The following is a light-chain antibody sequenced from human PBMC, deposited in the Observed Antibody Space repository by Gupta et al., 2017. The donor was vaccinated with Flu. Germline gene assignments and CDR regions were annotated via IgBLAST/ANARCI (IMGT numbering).Light chain of an antibody. J-gene: IGKJ1*01. V-gene: IGKV1-5*03. CDR1: QNINSW. Sequence: PSTLSASVGDRVTITCRASQNINSWLAWYQQKPGKAPKLLIYKASSLESGVPSRFSGSGSGTEFTLTISSLQPDDFATYYCQQENNYPGTFGQGSKVEIK. CDR2: KAS. CDR3: QQENNYPGT.